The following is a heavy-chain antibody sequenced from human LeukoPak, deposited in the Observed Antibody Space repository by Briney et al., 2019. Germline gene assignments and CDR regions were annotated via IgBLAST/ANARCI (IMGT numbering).Heavy chain of an antibody. D-gene: IGHD2-2*01. J-gene: IGHJ6*02. CDR1: GGSISSYY. V-gene: IGHV4-4*07. CDR3: ARSTLGYCSSTSCSSPMDL. Sequence: SETLSLTCTVSGGSISSYYWSWIRQPAGKGLEWIGRIYTSGSTNYNPSLKSRVTMSVDTSKNQFSLKLSSVTAADTAVYYCARSTLGYCSSTSCSSPMDLWGQGTTVTVSS. CDR2: IYTSGST.